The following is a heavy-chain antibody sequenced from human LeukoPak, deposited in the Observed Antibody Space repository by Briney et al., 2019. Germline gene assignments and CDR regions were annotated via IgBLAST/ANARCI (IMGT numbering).Heavy chain of an antibody. Sequence: ASVKVSCKASGYTFTSYAMHWVRQAPGQRLEWMGWINAGNGNTKYSQKFQGRVTITRDTSASTAYMELSSLRSEDTAVYYCARDRAGYDSSGYAFDIWGQGTMVTVSS. D-gene: IGHD3-22*01. J-gene: IGHJ3*02. CDR1: GYTFTSYA. CDR3: ARDRAGYDSSGYAFDI. CDR2: INAGNGNT. V-gene: IGHV1-3*01.